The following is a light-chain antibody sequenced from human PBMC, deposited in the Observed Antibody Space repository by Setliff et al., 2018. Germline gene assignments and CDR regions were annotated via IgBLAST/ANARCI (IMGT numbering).Light chain of an antibody. CDR1: RSDVGGYNY. J-gene: IGLJ1*01. Sequence: QSALTQPASVSGPPGQSITISCTGTRSDVGGYNYVSWYQQHPGKVPKLMIYEVSNRPSGVSNRFSGSKSGNTASLTISRLQTEDEADYYCTSYTISSTEVFGTGTKV. CDR3: TSYTISSTEV. CDR2: EVS. V-gene: IGLV2-14*01.